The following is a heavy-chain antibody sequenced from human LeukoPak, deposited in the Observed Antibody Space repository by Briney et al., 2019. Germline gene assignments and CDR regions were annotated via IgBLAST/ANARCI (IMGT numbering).Heavy chain of an antibody. D-gene: IGHD3-10*01. Sequence: PGGSLRLSCAASGFTFSSYSMNWVRQAPGKGLEWVSSINIYYADSVKGRFTISRDNAKNSLYLQMNSLRAEDTAVYYCAREAGTMVRGVRDFGYWGQGTLVTVSS. J-gene: IGHJ4*02. CDR3: AREAGTMVRGVRDFGY. CDR1: GFTFSSYS. V-gene: IGHV3-21*01. CDR2: INI.